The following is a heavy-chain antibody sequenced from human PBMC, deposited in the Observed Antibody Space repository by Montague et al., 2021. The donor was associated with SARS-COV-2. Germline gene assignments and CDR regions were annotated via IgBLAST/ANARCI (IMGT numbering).Heavy chain of an antibody. CDR1: GGSISSSSYY. CDR2: IFYSGST. V-gene: IGHV4-39*01. Sequence: SETLSLTCTVSGGSISSSSYYWGWIRQPPGKGLEWFGSIFYSGSTXYKPSLKSRVTISVDTSKNQFSLKLSSVTAADTAVYYCASMVRAQVYYFDYWGQGTLVTVSS. J-gene: IGHJ4*02. CDR3: ASMVRAQVYYFDY. D-gene: IGHD3-10*01.